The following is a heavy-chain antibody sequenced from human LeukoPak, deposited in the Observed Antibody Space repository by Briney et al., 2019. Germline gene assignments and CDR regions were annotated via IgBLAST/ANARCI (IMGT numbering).Heavy chain of an antibody. Sequence: GGSLRLSCAASGFTFSSSWMTWVRQAPGKGLEWVANINEDGTEKYYVDSVKGRFTISRDNAKNSLYLQMNSLRAEDTAVYYCARGWSHHDYWGQGTLVTVSS. D-gene: IGHD2-15*01. CDR3: ARGWSHHDY. V-gene: IGHV3-7*01. CDR1: GFTFSSSW. CDR2: INEDGTEK. J-gene: IGHJ4*02.